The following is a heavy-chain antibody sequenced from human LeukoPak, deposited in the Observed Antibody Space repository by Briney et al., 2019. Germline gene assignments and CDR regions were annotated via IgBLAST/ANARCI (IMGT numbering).Heavy chain of an antibody. CDR1: GFAFDEHG. Sequence: GGSLRLSCTASGFAFDEHGMTWVRQVPGKGLEWVAGINWSGKSSSYGDPVRGRFTISRDNAKNSLSLQMDSLRAEDTALYYCARAPITSPFYFDYWGQGTLVTVSS. CDR2: INWSGKSS. J-gene: IGHJ4*02. D-gene: IGHD2-2*01. V-gene: IGHV3-20*04. CDR3: ARAPITSPFYFDY.